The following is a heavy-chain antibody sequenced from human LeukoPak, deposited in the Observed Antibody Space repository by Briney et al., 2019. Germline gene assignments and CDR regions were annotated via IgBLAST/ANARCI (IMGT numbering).Heavy chain of an antibody. CDR3: ARDWGGGTHDY. J-gene: IGHJ4*02. Sequence: PGGSLRLSCAASGFTFSSYEMNWVRQAQGKGLEWVSYISNSGSTIYHADSVKGRFTISRDNAKNSLYLQMNSLRAEDTAVYYCARDWGGGTHDYWGQGTLVTVSS. D-gene: IGHD3-10*01. CDR2: ISNSGSTI. CDR1: GFTFSSYE. V-gene: IGHV3-48*03.